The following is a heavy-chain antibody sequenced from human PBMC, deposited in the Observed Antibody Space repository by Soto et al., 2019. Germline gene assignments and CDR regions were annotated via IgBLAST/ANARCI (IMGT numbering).Heavy chain of an antibody. CDR3: AARSDFRFYYSDMDV. CDR1: GLTFSSSA. V-gene: IGHV1-58*01. D-gene: IGHD3-3*01. Sequence: QMQLVQSGPEVKKPGTSVKLSCKASGLTFSSSAVQWVRQSRGQRLGWIGWIVAGSGDTKYAQRFHERVTFSRDMSTDTAYMELSSLRSDDTGVYYCAARSDFRFYYSDMDVWGQGTTVTVSS. J-gene: IGHJ6*02. CDR2: IVAGSGDT.